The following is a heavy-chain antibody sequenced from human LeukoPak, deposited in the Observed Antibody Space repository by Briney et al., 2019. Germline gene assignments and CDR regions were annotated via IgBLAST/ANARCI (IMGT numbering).Heavy chain of an antibody. D-gene: IGHD3-22*01. V-gene: IGHV3-30*02. CDR3: AKALRYYDSSGYLIDY. CDR2: IRYDGSNK. Sequence: PGGSLRLSCAASGFTFSSYGMHWVRQAPGKGLEWVAFIRYDGSNKYYAGSVKGRFTISRDNSKNTLYLQMNSLRAEDTAVYYCAKALRYYDSSGYLIDYWGQGTLVTVSS. CDR1: GFTFSSYG. J-gene: IGHJ4*02.